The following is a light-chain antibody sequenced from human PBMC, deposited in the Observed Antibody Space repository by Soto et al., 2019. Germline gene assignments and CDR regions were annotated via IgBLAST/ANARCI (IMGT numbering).Light chain of an antibody. CDR2: WAS. J-gene: IGKJ5*01. Sequence: DIVMTQSPDSLAVSLGERATINCKSSQSVLYSSNNKNYLAWYQQKPGQPPKLLIYWASTRGSGVPDRFSGSGSGADFTLTISSLQAEDVAVYYCQQYYTTLPITFGQGTRLEMK. CDR1: QSVLYSSNNKNY. V-gene: IGKV4-1*01. CDR3: QQYYTTLPIT.